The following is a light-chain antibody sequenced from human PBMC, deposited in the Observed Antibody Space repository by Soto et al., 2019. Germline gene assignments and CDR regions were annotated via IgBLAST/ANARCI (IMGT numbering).Light chain of an antibody. Sequence: EIVLTQSLGTLSLSPGERATLSCRASQSVSSSNLAWYQQRPGQAPRLLIYSVSSRDTDIPARFSGGGSGTEFTLTINSLQTEDFAVYYCQQYNVWPQTFGGGTKVDIK. CDR2: SVS. J-gene: IGKJ4*01. V-gene: IGKV3-15*01. CDR3: QQYNVWPQT. CDR1: QSVSSSN.